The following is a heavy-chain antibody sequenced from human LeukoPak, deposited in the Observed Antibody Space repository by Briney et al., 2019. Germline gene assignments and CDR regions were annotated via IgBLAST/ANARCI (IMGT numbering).Heavy chain of an antibody. V-gene: IGHV3-30*04. J-gene: IGHJ4*02. CDR2: ISYDGSNK. CDR1: GFTFSSYA. CDR3: AKEVRYGDYGLDY. D-gene: IGHD4-17*01. Sequence: GRSLRLSRAASGFTFSSYAMHWVRQAPGKGLEWVAVISYDGSNKYYADSVKGRFTISRDNSKNTLYLQMNSLRAEDTAPYYCAKEVRYGDYGLDYWGQGTLVTVSS.